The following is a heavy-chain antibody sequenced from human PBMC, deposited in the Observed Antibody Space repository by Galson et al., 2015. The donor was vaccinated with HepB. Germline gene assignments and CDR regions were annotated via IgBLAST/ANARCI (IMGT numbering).Heavy chain of an antibody. V-gene: IGHV3-23*01. CDR1: GFTFSSYA. CDR2: ISGSGGST. D-gene: IGHD4-11*01. CDR3: AKSYGWDSNYGSY. Sequence: SLRLSCAASGFTFSSYAMSWVRQAPGKGLEWVSAISGSGGSTYYADSVKGRFTISRDNSKNTLYLQMNSLRAEDTAVYYCAKSYGWDSNYGSYWGQGTLVTVSS. J-gene: IGHJ4*02.